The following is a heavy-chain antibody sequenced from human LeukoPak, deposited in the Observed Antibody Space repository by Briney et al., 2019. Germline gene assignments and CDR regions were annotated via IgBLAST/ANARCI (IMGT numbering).Heavy chain of an antibody. CDR2: ISGSGGST. CDR3: AKVIVVLPAAMSDYFDY. CDR1: GFTVNNAW. J-gene: IGHJ4*02. Sequence: GGSLRLSCAAFGFTVNNAWMSWVRQAPGKGLEWVSGISGSGGSTYYADSVKGRFTISRDNSKNTLYLQMNSLRAEDTAVYYCAKVIVVLPAAMSDYFDYWGQGTLVTVSS. V-gene: IGHV3-23*01. D-gene: IGHD2-2*01.